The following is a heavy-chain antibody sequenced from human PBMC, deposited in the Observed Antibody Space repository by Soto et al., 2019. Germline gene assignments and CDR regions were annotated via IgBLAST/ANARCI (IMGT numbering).Heavy chain of an antibody. D-gene: IGHD1-7*01. Sequence: QVHLQQWGAGLLKPSGTLSLTCAVSGGSFSDAFWSWVRQSPGRGLEWIGEVFHTGNTNYNPSLKSRVTLSVDTTKNQFSLRLTSVPAADSAVYYCARAPRELLAEGPLFLYYYYGLDVWGQGTTVTVSS. J-gene: IGHJ6*02. CDR2: VFHTGNT. CDR1: GGSFSDAF. CDR3: ARAPRELLAEGPLFLYYYYGLDV. V-gene: IGHV4-34*12.